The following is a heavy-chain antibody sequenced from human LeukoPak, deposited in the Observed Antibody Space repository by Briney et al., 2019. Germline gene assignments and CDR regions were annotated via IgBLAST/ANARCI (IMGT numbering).Heavy chain of an antibody. CDR2: INPSGGST. CDR3: ASQGYSSSHYDAFDI. Sequence: ASVKVSCKASGYTFTSYYMHWVRQAPGQGLEWMGIINPSGGSTSYAQKFQGRVTMTRDTSTSTVYMELSSLRSEDTAVYYCASQGYSSSHYDAFDIWGQGTMVTVSS. V-gene: IGHV1-46*01. J-gene: IGHJ3*02. D-gene: IGHD6-6*01. CDR1: GYTFTSYY.